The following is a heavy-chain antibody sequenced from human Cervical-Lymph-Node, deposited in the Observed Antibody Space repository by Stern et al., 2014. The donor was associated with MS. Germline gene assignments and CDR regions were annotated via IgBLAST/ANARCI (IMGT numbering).Heavy chain of an antibody. J-gene: IGHJ4*02. Sequence: MQLVESGAEVKKPGASVKVSCKVSGFNFSNYGLSWVRQAPGQGLEWMGWISVYNGNIDFAQKFQGRLTMTTDTSTITVYMELRSLRSDDTAVYYCTRDRGIMGTTTGDYWGQGTLVSVSS. V-gene: IGHV1-18*01. CDR3: TRDRGIMGTTTGDY. D-gene: IGHD1-26*01. CDR1: GFNFSNYG. CDR2: ISVYNGNI.